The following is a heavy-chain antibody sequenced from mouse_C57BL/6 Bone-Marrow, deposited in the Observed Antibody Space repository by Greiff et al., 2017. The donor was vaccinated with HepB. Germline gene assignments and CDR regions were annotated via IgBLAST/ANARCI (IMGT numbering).Heavy chain of an antibody. CDR3: AASWDSAYFDY. V-gene: IGHV2-2*01. Sequence: VKLQESGPGLVQPSQSLSITCTVSGFSLTSYGVHWVRQSPGKGLEWLGVIWSGGSTDYNAAFISRLSISKDNSKSQVFLKMNSLQADVTAIYYCAASWDSAYFDYWGQGTTLTVSS. D-gene: IGHD4-1*01. J-gene: IGHJ2*01. CDR1: GFSLTSYG. CDR2: IWSGGST.